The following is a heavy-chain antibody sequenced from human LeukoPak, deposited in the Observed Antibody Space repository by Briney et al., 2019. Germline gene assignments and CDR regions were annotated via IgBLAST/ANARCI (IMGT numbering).Heavy chain of an antibody. CDR3: TTWSPHFDY. J-gene: IGHJ4*02. D-gene: IGHD2-15*01. CDR1: GFTFSDAW. V-gene: IGHV3-15*01. CDR2: IQSKTDGGTT. Sequence: PGGSLRLSCAPSGFTFSDAWMTWVRPAPGKRLECVGFIQSKTDGGTTDSATPVKGRFTVSRDDSKNTLYLQMNSLKTEDTAVYYCTTWSPHFDYWGRGTLVSVSS.